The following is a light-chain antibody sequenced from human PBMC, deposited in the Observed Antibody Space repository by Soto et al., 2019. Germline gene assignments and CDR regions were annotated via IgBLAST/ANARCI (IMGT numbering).Light chain of an antibody. CDR1: QSVSSY. Sequence: EIVLTQSPATLSLSPGERATLSCRASQSVSSYLAWYQQKPGQAPRLLIYDASNRATGIPARFSGSGSGTDFTLTINSLEPDDFALYYCQQRSNWPQITFGQGTRLEIK. CDR3: QQRSNWPQIT. CDR2: DAS. J-gene: IGKJ5*01. V-gene: IGKV3-11*01.